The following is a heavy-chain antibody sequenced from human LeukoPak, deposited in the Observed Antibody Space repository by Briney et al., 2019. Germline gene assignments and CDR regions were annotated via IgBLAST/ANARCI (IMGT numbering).Heavy chain of an antibody. D-gene: IGHD3-16*01. V-gene: IGHV1-18*01. CDR2: ISSYNENT. Sequence: ASVKVSCKASGYTFTSYGISWVRQAPGQGLEWMGWISSYNENTNYAQKFQGRVTMTTDTSTSTAYMELRSLRSDDTAVYYCARDTKRSRARWENLGIDPWGQGTLVTVSS. CDR1: GYTFTSYG. CDR3: ARDTKRSRARWENLGIDP. J-gene: IGHJ5*02.